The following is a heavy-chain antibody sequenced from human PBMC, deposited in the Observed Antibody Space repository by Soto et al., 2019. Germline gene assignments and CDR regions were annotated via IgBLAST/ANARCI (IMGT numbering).Heavy chain of an antibody. Sequence: QVQLVQSGAEVKKPGSSVKVSCKASGGTFSSYTISWVRQAPGQGLEWMGRIIPILGIANYAQKFQGRVTITADKSTSSAYMELSSLRSEDTAVYYCARDLNYYGSGEFDYWGQGTLVTVSS. D-gene: IGHD3-10*01. CDR2: IIPILGIA. V-gene: IGHV1-69*08. CDR1: GGTFSSYT. J-gene: IGHJ4*02. CDR3: ARDLNYYGSGEFDY.